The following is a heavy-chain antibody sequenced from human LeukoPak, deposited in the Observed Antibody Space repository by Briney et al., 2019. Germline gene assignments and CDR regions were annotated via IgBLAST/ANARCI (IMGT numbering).Heavy chain of an antibody. D-gene: IGHD5-24*01. V-gene: IGHV4-31*03. CDR1: GDFLSSGTYY. CDR3: ARIEMTTRKIDY. Sequence: SETLSLTCTVSGDFLSSGTYYWSWLRQHPGKGLEWIGYIYHSGSTYYTPSLRSRVTMSVDTSKNQFSLKLSSVTAADTAVYYCARIEMTTRKIDYWGQGTLVTVSS. J-gene: IGHJ4*02. CDR2: IYHSGST.